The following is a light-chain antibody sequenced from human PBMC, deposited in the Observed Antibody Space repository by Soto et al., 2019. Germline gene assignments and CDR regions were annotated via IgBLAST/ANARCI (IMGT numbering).Light chain of an antibody. V-gene: IGKV1-5*01. CDR2: DAS. J-gene: IGKJ3*01. Sequence: DIHMTQSPSTLSASVGDRVTITCRASQSVSYWLAWYQQKPGKAPKLLIHDASSLESGVPSRFRGGGSGQEFTLTIRGLQPDDFATYYCHQYGFSFGPGTKVEMK. CDR3: HQYGFS. CDR1: QSVSYW.